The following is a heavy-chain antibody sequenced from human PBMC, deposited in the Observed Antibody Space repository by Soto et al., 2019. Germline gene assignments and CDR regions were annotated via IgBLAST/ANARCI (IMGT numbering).Heavy chain of an antibody. J-gene: IGHJ5*02. D-gene: IGHD6-13*01. CDR1: AGSITSGGYY. CDR3: ARVVIGSKSYWFDP. Sequence: QVQLQESGPGLVKPSQTLSLTCTVSAGSITSGGYYWSWIRQNPGKGLEWIGHIYYNGGTYYSPSLKSRLMISIDTSKSQFSLSLNSATAADTAVYYCARVVIGSKSYWFDPWGQGTLVTVSS. V-gene: IGHV4-31*03. CDR2: IYYNGGT.